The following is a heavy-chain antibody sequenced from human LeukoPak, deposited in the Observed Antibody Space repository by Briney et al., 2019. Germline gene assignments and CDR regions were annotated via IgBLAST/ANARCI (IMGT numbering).Heavy chain of an antibody. CDR2: INPNSGGT. CDR3: ARELGYCSNASCPLFGY. J-gene: IGHJ4*02. V-gene: IGHV1-2*02. CDR1: GYAFTGYY. Sequence: ASVKVSCKASGYAFTGYYMHWLRQAPGQGLEWMGWINPNSGGTNYAQKFQGRVTMTRDTSISTAYMELSRLRSDDTAVYYCARELGYCSNASCPLFGYWGQGTLVTVSS. D-gene: IGHD2-2*01.